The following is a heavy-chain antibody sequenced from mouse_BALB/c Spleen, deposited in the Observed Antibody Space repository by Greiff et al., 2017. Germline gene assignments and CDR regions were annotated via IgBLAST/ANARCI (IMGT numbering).Heavy chain of an antibody. V-gene: IGHV2-6-2*01. CDR1: GFSLTSYG. D-gene: IGHD2-14*01. CDR3: ARQGYYRYDGSYAMDY. J-gene: IGHJ4*01. Sequence: VMLVESGPDLVAPSQSLSITCTVSGFSLTSYGAHWVRQPPGKGLEWLVVIWSDGSTTYNSALKSRLSISKDNSKSQVFLKMNSLQTDDTAMYYCARQGYYRYDGSYAMDYWGQGTSVTVSS. CDR2: IWSDGST.